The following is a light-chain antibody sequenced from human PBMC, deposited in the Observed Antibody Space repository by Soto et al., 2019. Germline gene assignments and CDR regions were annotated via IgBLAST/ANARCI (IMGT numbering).Light chain of an antibody. Sequence: QSVLTQPPSVSVAPGQRVTISCTGSSSNIGAGYEAHWYQQVPGTAPKLLIYENNNRPSGVPDRFSGSKSGTSASLAITGLQAEDEAEYYCQSYDSRLSGYVFGTGTKVTVL. CDR3: QSYDSRLSGYV. J-gene: IGLJ1*01. CDR1: SSNIGAGYE. CDR2: ENN. V-gene: IGLV1-40*01.